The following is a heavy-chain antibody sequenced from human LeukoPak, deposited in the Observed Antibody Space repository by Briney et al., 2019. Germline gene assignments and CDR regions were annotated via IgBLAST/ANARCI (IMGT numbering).Heavy chain of an antibody. CDR3: ARDKEHSSGLPYYFDY. CDR1: GYTFTSYY. Sequence: GASVTVSCKASGYTFTSYYMHWVRQAPGQGLEWMGIINPSGGSTSYAQKFQGRVTMTRDTSTSTVYMELSSLRSEDTAVYYCARDKEHSSGLPYYFDYWGQGTLVTVSS. V-gene: IGHV1-46*01. J-gene: IGHJ4*02. CDR2: INPSGGST. D-gene: IGHD6-19*01.